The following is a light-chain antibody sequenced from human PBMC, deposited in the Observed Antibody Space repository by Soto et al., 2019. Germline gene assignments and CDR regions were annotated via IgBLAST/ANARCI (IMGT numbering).Light chain of an antibody. CDR2: WAS. CDR3: QQYYRPWT. Sequence: DIVMTQSPDSLAVSLGERATINCKSSQSVFYSSNNKNYLACYQQKPGQPPKLLIYWASTRESGVPDRFSGSGSGTDFTLTISSLQAEDVAVYYCQQYYRPWTFGQGTKVEIK. J-gene: IGKJ1*01. V-gene: IGKV4-1*01. CDR1: QSVFYSSNNKNY.